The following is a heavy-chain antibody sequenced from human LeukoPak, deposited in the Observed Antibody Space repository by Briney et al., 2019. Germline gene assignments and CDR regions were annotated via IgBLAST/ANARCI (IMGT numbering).Heavy chain of an antibody. V-gene: IGHV3-53*01. CDR3: ARCDYGTFDY. CDR2: IYSGGST. Sequence: PGGSLRLSCAASGFTVSSNYMSWVRQAPGKGLEWVSVIYSGGSTYYADSVKGRFTISRDNSKNTLYLQMNSLRAEDTAVYCCARCDYGTFDYWGQGTLVTVSS. CDR1: GFTVSSNY. J-gene: IGHJ4*02. D-gene: IGHD4-17*01.